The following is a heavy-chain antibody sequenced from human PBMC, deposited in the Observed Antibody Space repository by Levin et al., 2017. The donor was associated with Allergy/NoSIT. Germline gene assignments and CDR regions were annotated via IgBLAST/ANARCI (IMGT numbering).Heavy chain of an antibody. CDR2: INHSGTT. D-gene: IGHD3-3*01. CDR3: ARGGGNTIFGVNIDY. V-gene: IGHV4-34*01. CDR1: GGSFSGY. J-gene: IGHJ4*02. Sequence: PSETLSLTCVVSGGSFSGYWSWIRQPPGKGLEWIGEINHSGTTDCNPSLKSRVTISVDTSENQFSLKLISVTAADTAVYYCARGGGNTIFGVNIDYWGQGILVTVSS.